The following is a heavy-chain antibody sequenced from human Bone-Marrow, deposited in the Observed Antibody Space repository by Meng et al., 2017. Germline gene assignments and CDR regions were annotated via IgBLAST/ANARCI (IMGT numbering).Heavy chain of an antibody. CDR1: GGSISSGSYY. Sequence: SETLSPTCTVFGGSISSGSYYWSWIRQPAGKGLEWIGRIYTSGSTNYNPSLKSRVTISVDTSKNQFSLKLSSVTAADTAVYYCATTLEASRIRDYVDYWGQGTLVTVSS. CDR2: IYTSGST. CDR3: ATTLEASRIRDYVDY. J-gene: IGHJ4*02. V-gene: IGHV4-61*02. D-gene: IGHD3-3*02.